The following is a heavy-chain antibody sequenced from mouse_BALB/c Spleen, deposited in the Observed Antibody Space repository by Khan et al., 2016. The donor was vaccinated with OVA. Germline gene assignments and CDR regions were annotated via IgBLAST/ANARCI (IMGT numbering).Heavy chain of an antibody. V-gene: IGHV8-12*01. J-gene: IGHJ3*01. D-gene: IGHD1-1*01. Sequence: QVTLKESGPGILQPSQTLSLTCSFSGFSLSTSGVGVSWIRQPSGKGLEWLAHIYWDDDKRYNPSLRSRLTISKDASRNQVFLKITSMDTADTAAYYCTRRPRGVFSYYLFAYWGQGTLVTVSA. CDR3: TRRPRGVFSYYLFAY. CDR1: GFSLSTSGVG. CDR2: IYWDDDK.